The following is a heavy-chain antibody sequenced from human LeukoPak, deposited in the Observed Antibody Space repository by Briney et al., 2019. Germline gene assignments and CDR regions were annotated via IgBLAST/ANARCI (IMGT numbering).Heavy chain of an antibody. CDR2: IYPGDSDT. V-gene: IGHV5-51*01. Sequence: GESLKISCKGSGYSFTSYWIGWVRKMPGKGLEWMGIIYPGDSDTRYSPSFQGQVTISADKSISTAYLQWSSLKASDTAMYYCARHYSPRHYSNWFDPWGQGTLVTVSS. D-gene: IGHD2-21*01. CDR1: GYSFTSYW. J-gene: IGHJ5*02. CDR3: ARHYSPRHYSNWFDP.